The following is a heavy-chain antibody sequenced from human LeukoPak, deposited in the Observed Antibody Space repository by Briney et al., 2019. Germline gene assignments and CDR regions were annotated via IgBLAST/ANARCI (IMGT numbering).Heavy chain of an antibody. Sequence: GGSLRLSCAASGFTFSSYGMHWVRQAPGKGLEWVAVISYDGSNKYYADSVEGRFTISRDNSKNTLYLQMNSLRAEDTAVYYCAKDVRGSGSYYYYGMDVWGQGTTVTVSS. CDR3: AKDVRGSGSYYYYGMDV. CDR2: ISYDGSNK. D-gene: IGHD3-10*01. J-gene: IGHJ6*02. CDR1: GFTFSSYG. V-gene: IGHV3-30*18.